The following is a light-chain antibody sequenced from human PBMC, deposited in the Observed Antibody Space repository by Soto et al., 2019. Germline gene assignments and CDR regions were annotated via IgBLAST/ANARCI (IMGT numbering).Light chain of an antibody. Sequence: QSALTQTASVSGSPGQSITISCTGTSSDVGGYNFVSWYQQHPGKAPKLIIHEVTNRPSGVSNRFSGSKSGDTAFLTISGLQAEDEAVYYCCSHSTSITWMFGGGTQLTVL. J-gene: IGLJ3*02. CDR3: CSHSTSITWM. CDR2: EVT. CDR1: SSDVGGYNF. V-gene: IGLV2-14*03.